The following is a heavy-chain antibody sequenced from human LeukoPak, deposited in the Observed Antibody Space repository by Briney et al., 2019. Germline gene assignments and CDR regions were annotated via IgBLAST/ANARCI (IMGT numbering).Heavy chain of an antibody. J-gene: IGHJ4*02. V-gene: IGHV3-30*18. D-gene: IGHD6-13*01. CDR1: GFTFSSYG. CDR2: ISYDGSNK. Sequence: GGSLRLSCTASGFTFSSYGMHWVRQAPGKGLEWVAVISYDGSNKYYADSVKGRFTISRDNSKNTLYLQMNSLRAEDTAVYYCAKDPQQLVPSYFDYWGQGTLVTVSS. CDR3: AKDPQQLVPSYFDY.